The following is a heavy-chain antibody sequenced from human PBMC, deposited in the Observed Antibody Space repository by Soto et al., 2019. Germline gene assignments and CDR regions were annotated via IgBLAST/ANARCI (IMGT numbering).Heavy chain of an antibody. Sequence: ASVKVSCKASGGTFSSYTISWVRQAPGQGLEWMGRIIPILGIANYAQKFQGRVTITADKSTSTAYMELSSLRSEDTAVYYWARGARGPPFTVDWFDPWGQGTLVTVSS. CDR3: ARGARGPPFTVDWFDP. CDR1: GGTFSSYT. J-gene: IGHJ5*02. CDR2: IIPILGIA. D-gene: IGHD4-4*01. V-gene: IGHV1-69*02.